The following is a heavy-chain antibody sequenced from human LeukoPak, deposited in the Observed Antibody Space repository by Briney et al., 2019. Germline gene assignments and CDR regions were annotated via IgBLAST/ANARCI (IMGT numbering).Heavy chain of an antibody. J-gene: IGHJ5*02. D-gene: IGHD6-13*01. CDR3: ARRNIAAAGGWFDP. Sequence: GASVKVSCKASGYTFTSYDINWVRQATGQGLEWMGWMNPNSGNTGYAQKFQGRVTMTRNTSISTAYMELSSVTAADTAVYYCARRNIAAAGGWFDPWGQGTLVTVSS. CDR1: GYTFTSYD. CDR2: MNPNSGNT. V-gene: IGHV1-8*01.